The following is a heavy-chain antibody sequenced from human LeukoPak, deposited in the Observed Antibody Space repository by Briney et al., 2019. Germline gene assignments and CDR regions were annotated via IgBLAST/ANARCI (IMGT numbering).Heavy chain of an antibody. D-gene: IGHD3-9*01. J-gene: IGHJ5*02. CDR1: GGSISSYY. CDR3: ARVVRGELVIGDWFDP. CDR2: ICYSGST. Sequence: SETLSLTCTVSGGSISSYYWSWIRQPPGKGLEWIGYICYSGSTNYNPSLKSRVTISVDTSKNQFSLKLSSVTAADTAVYYCARVVRGELVIGDWFDPWGQGTLVTVSS. V-gene: IGHV4-59*01.